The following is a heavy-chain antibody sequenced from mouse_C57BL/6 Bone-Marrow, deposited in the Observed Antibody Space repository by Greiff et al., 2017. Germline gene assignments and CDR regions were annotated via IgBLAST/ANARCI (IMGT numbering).Heavy chain of an antibody. Sequence: QVQLKQPGAELVKPGASVKMSCKASGYTFTSYWITWVKQRPGQGLEWIGDIYPGSGSTNYNEKFKSKATLTVDPSSSTAYMQLSSLTSEDSAVYYCARENLFITTVGYAMDYWGQGTSVTVSS. J-gene: IGHJ4*01. D-gene: IGHD1-1*01. CDR3: ARENLFITTVGYAMDY. V-gene: IGHV1-55*01. CDR2: IYPGSGST. CDR1: GYTFTSYW.